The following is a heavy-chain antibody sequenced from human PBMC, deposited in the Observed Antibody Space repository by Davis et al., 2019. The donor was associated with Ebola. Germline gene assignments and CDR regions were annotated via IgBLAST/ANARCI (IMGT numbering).Heavy chain of an antibody. J-gene: IGHJ6*02. D-gene: IGHD5-12*01. CDR3: AREMGAYSGYNLFTYYYGMDV. CDR2: IWYDGSNK. V-gene: IGHV3-33*08. Sequence: GGSLRLSCAASGFTFSSYSMNWVRQAPGKGLEWVAVIWYDGSNKYYADSVKGRFTISRDNSKNTLYLQMNSLRAEDTAVYYCAREMGAYSGYNLFTYYYGMDVWGQGTTVTVSS. CDR1: GFTFSSYS.